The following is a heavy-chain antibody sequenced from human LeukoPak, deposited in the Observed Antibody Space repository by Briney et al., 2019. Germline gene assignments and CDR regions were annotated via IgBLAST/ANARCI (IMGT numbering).Heavy chain of an antibody. CDR2: ISSSSSYI. D-gene: IGHD3-10*01. V-gene: IGHV3-21*01. CDR1: GFTFSSYS. CDR3: ATYTQNFGAPGTDY. J-gene: IGHJ4*02. Sequence: PGGSLGLSCAASGFTFSSYSMNWVRQAPGKGLEWVSSISSSSSYIYYADSVKGRFTISRDNAKNSLYLQMNSLRAEDTAVYYCATYTQNFGAPGTDYWGQGTLVTVSS.